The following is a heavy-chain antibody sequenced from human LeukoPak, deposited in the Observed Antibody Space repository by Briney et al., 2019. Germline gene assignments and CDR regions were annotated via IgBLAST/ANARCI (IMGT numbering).Heavy chain of an antibody. CDR2: IIPIFGTA. D-gene: IGHD2-21*02. CDR3: ARVDYCGGDCYNFDY. J-gene: IGHJ4*02. V-gene: IGHV1-69*01. Sequence: ASVKVSCKASGGTFSSYAISWVRQAPGQGLEWMGGIIPIFGTANYAQKFQGRVTITADESTSTAYMELSSLRSEDTAVYYCARVDYCGGDCYNFDYWGQGTLVTVSS. CDR1: GGTFSSYA.